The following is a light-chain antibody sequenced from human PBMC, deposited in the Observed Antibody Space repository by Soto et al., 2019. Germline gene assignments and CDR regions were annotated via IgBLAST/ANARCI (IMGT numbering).Light chain of an antibody. CDR2: GAY. CDR3: QQYGTSLFT. CDR1: QNVRDGY. J-gene: IGKJ2*01. Sequence: IVFTQSPSTLSLSPGERATLSCRASQNVRDGYLAWFQKTPCQAPRLLIYGAYSRAAGIPDRFSGSGSGTDFTLTISRLEPEDFAVYYCQQYGTSLFTFGQGTKLESK. V-gene: IGKV3-20*01.